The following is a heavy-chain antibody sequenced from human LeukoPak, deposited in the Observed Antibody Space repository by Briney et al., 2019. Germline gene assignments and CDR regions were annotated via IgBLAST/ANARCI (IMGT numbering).Heavy chain of an antibody. CDR2: INHSGST. Sequence: PSETQSLTCAVYGGSFSGYYWSWIRQPPGKGLEWIGEINHSGSTNYNPSLKSRVTISVDTSKNQFSLKLSSVTAADTAVFYCARRSPSSSWFFWGQGTLVTVSS. J-gene: IGHJ4*02. CDR3: ARRSPSSSWFF. CDR1: GGSFSGYY. V-gene: IGHV4-34*01. D-gene: IGHD6-13*01.